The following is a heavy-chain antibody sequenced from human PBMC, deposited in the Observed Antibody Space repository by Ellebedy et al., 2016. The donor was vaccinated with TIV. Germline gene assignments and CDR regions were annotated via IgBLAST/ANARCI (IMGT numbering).Heavy chain of an antibody. CDR2: VSYDGSNK. D-gene: IGHD6-13*01. CDR3: ARDLKKRAAAGTELDY. CDR1: GFTFNSYA. V-gene: IGHV3-30-3*01. Sequence: GESLKISCAASGFTFNSYAIHWVRQAPGKGLEWVAVVSYDGSNKYYAASVNGRCTISRDNSKNTLYLQMNSLSAEDTAVYYCARDLKKRAAAGTELDYWGQGTLVTVSS. J-gene: IGHJ4*02.